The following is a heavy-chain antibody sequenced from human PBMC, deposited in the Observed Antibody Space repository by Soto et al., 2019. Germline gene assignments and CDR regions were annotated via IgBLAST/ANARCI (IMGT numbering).Heavy chain of an antibody. J-gene: IGHJ5*02. Sequence: GPQLKVSCKASGGTFSSYAISWVRQAPGQGLEWMGGIIPIFGTANYAQKFQGRVTITADESTSTAYMELSSLRSEDTAVYYCASNWGGSDYYDSSGYPITRNWFDPWGQGTLVTVSS. CDR3: ASNWGGSDYYDSSGYPITRNWFDP. V-gene: IGHV1-69*13. D-gene: IGHD3-22*01. CDR1: GGTFSSYA. CDR2: IIPIFGTA.